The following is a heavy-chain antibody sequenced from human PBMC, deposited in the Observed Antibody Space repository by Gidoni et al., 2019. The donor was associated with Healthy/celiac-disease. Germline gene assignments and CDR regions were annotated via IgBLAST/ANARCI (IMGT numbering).Heavy chain of an antibody. D-gene: IGHD3-3*01. CDR1: GFPFSSFW. CDR2: IKQDGGEK. J-gene: IGHJ6*02. V-gene: IGHV3-7*01. CDR3: ARGPYYDFCSGYRLYYYGMDV. Sequence: EVQLVASGGGLVQPGGSLRLPCAASGFPFSSFWMSWVRQATVKGLAWLANIKQDGGEKYYGDSVKGRFTISRDNAKNSLYLQMNSLRAEDTAVYYCARGPYYDFCSGYRLYYYGMDVWGQGTTVTVSS.